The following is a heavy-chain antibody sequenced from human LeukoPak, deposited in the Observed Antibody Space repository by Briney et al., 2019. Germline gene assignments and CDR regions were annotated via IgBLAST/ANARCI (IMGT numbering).Heavy chain of an antibody. J-gene: IGHJ6*03. Sequence: SETLSLTCAVSSSSITSDCYWGWIRQPPVKGLEWIGSIHHSGSTYYNPSLKSRVTIAVGTSKNQFSLNLNSVTAADTAMYYCVRLRNGSRNYYYYYMDVWGKGTTVTVSS. V-gene: IGHV4-38-2*01. CDR1: SSSITSDCY. CDR2: IHHSGST. D-gene: IGHD3-10*01. CDR3: VRLRNGSRNYYYYYMDV.